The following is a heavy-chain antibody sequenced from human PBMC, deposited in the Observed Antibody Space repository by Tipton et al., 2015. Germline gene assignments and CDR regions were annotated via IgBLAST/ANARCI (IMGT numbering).Heavy chain of an antibody. Sequence: GLVKPSETLSLTCTVSGGSISSPVYYWGWIRQPPGKGLEWIGSIYYSGSTYYKPSLKSRVTISVDTSKNQFSLNVTSVTAADTAVYYCARSRTNIVVVPADYGMDVWGQGTTVTVSS. V-gene: IGHV4-39*01. CDR1: GGSISSPVYY. J-gene: IGHJ6*02. D-gene: IGHD2-2*01. CDR2: IYYSGST. CDR3: ARSRTNIVVVPADYGMDV.